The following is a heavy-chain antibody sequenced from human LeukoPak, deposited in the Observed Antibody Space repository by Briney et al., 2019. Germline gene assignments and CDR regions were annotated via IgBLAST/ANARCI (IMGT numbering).Heavy chain of an antibody. CDR3: ARVSGSGWDIDY. J-gene: IGHJ4*02. CDR1: GYTFTSYD. CDR2: MNPNSGNT. V-gene: IGHV1-8*01. Sequence: ASVKVSCKASGYTFTSYDINWVRQATGQGLEWMGWMNPNSGNTGYAQKFQGRVTMTRNTSISTAYTELSSLRSEDTAVYYCARVSGSGWDIDYWGQGTLVTVSS. D-gene: IGHD6-19*01.